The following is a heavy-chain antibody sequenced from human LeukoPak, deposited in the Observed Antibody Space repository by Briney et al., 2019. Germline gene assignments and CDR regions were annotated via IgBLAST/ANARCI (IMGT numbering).Heavy chain of an antibody. CDR1: GYTFTGYY. CDR3: ARTGIAAGTTRDAFDI. V-gene: IGHV1-2*06. J-gene: IGHJ3*02. Sequence: ASVKVSCKASGYTFTGYYMHWVRQAPGQGLEWMGRINPNSGGTNYAQKFQGRVTMTRDTSISTAYMELSRLRSDDTAVYYCARTGIAAGTTRDAFDIWGQGTMVTVSS. CDR2: INPNSGGT. D-gene: IGHD6-13*01.